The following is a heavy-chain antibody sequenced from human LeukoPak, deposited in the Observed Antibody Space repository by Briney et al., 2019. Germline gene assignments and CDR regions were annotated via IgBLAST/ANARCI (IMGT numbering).Heavy chain of an antibody. CDR1: GFTFSSYA. J-gene: IGHJ4*02. CDR3: ATVKRDCSGGSCYSYDY. CDR2: ISGSGGST. D-gene: IGHD2-15*01. Sequence: EGSLRLSCAASGFTFSSYAMSWVRQAPGKGLEWVSAISGSGGSTYYADSVRGRFTISRDNSKNTVFLQMNSLRAEDTAVYYCATVKRDCSGGSCYSYDYWGQGTLVTVSS. V-gene: IGHV3-23*01.